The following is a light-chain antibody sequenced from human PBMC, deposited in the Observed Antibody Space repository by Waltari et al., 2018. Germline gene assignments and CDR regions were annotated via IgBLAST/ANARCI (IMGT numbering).Light chain of an antibody. CDR1: QSVGGN. Sequence: DIVMPQSPATLCVSAGETATLSCRGSQSVGGNLAWYPQKPGQATRLLIYAASTRATGSPGRLRGRGSGTEFTLTISSVQSADFAIYYCQQYNNWLPQDAFGQGTKLEIK. CDR2: AAS. CDR3: QQYNNWLPQDA. V-gene: IGKV3-15*01. J-gene: IGKJ2*01.